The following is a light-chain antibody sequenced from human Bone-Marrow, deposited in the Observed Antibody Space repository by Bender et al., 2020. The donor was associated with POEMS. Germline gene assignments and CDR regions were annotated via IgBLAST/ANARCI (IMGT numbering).Light chain of an antibody. CDR3: SSYTTSGGWV. J-gene: IGLJ3*02. V-gene: IGLV2-14*02. Sequence: QSALTQPASVSGSHGQSISISCTGTSDDVGTYTLVSWYQHFPGKAPKLIIYDVIQRPSGVSNRFSGSKSGNTASLTISGLLAEDEADYYCSSYTTSGGWVFGGGTKLTVL. CDR2: DVI. CDR1: SDDVGTYTL.